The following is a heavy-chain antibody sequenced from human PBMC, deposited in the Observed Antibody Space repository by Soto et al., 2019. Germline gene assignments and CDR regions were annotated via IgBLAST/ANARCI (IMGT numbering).Heavy chain of an antibody. CDR3: ARDWYCSGGSCYTRGIDY. CDR2: ISAYNGNT. V-gene: IGHV1-18*01. J-gene: IGHJ4*02. D-gene: IGHD2-15*01. CDR1: GYTFTSYG. Sequence: ASVKVSCKASGYTFTSYGISWVRQAPGQGLEWMGWISAYNGNTHYAQKLQGRVTMTTDTSTSTAYMELRSLRSDDTAVYYCARDWYCSGGSCYTRGIDYWGQGTLVTVSS.